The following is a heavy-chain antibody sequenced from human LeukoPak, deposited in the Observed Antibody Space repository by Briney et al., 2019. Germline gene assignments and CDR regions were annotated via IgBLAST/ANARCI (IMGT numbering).Heavy chain of an antibody. Sequence: PSETLSLTCTVSGGSVSSSHYWGWIRQPPGKGLEWIGSIYYGGSTYYNASLRSRVTTSVDTSKNQFSLKLSSVTAADTAVYYCARGTVTDYWGQGTLVTVSS. D-gene: IGHD2-21*02. CDR3: ARGTVTDY. CDR1: GGSVSSSHY. V-gene: IGHV4-39*07. CDR2: IYYGGST. J-gene: IGHJ4*02.